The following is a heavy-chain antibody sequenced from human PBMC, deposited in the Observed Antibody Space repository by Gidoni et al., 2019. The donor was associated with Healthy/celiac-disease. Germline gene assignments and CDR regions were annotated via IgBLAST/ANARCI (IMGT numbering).Heavy chain of an antibody. D-gene: IGHD2-2*01. V-gene: IGHV3-23*01. J-gene: IGHJ4*02. CDR3: AKGVVVVPAPLHYFDY. Sequence: EVQLLESGGGLVQPGGSLRLSCAASGFTFSSHAMSWVRQAPGKGLEWVATISGSGGSTYYADSVKGRFTISRDNSKNTLYLQMNSLRAEDTAVYHCAKGVVVVPAPLHYFDYWGQGTLVTVSS. CDR2: ISGSGGST. CDR1: GFTFSSHA.